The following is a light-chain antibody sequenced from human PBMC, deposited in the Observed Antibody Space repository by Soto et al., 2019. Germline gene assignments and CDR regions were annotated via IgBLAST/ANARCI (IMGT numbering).Light chain of an antibody. CDR3: CFYKGANTYV. Sequence: SALRLPASACGSPGQSITISCTGTSGFVGSFSIVSWYQQHPGKASKVMISEGHRRPSGVPDRFSGSTYVNSASLTISGRQADAEDDYYCCFYKGANTYVFGTRTKVTVL. CDR2: EGH. V-gene: IGLV2-23*01. J-gene: IGLJ1*01. CDR1: SGFVGSFSI.